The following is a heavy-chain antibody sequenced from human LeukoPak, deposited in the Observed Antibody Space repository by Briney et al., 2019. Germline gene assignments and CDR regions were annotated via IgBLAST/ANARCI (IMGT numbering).Heavy chain of an antibody. CDR3: ARTGYSSGWYLRWFDP. D-gene: IGHD6-19*01. CDR1: GYTFTSYA. Sequence: ASVKVSCKASGYTFTSYAMHWVRQAPGQRLEWMGWINAGNGNTKCSQKFQGRVTITRDTSASTAYMELSSLRSEDTAVYYCARTGYSSGWYLRWFDPWGQGTLVTVSS. J-gene: IGHJ5*02. CDR2: INAGNGNT. V-gene: IGHV1-3*01.